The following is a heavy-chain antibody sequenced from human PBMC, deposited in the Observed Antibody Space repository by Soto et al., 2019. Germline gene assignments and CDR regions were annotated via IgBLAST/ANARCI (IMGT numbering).Heavy chain of an antibody. V-gene: IGHV4-30-4*01. D-gene: IGHD5-18*01. CDR3: ATESGSTYGYFDH. CDR2: ISNSGST. J-gene: IGHJ4*02. CDR1: GGSVTSDEDY. Sequence: SETLSLTCTVSGGSVTSDEDYWTWIRQSPGKGLEWIGYISNSGSTGYNPSLKTRLSMSVDRSKNQFTLRLTSVTAADTAVYFGATESGSTYGYFDHWGQGTQVTVSS.